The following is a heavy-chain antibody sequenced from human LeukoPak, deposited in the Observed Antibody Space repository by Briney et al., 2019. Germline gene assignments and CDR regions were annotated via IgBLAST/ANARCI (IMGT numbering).Heavy chain of an antibody. J-gene: IGHJ5*02. Sequence: GGSLRLSCVASGFTFSTYYMSWVRQAPGKGLEWVADIKQDGSEKKYVDSVKGRSTISRDNAKNSLYLQMTSLRAEDTAVYYCARDKRAAETPYNWFDPWGQGTLVTVSS. CDR1: GFTFSTYY. D-gene: IGHD2-15*01. CDR2: IKQDGSEK. CDR3: ARDKRAAETPYNWFDP. V-gene: IGHV3-7*01.